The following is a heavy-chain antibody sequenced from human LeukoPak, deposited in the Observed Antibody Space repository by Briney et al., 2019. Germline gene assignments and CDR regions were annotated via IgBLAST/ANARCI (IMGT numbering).Heavy chain of an antibody. Sequence: GGSLRLSCAASGFTFSNYEMNWVRQAPGKGLEWVSYISDSGTTIYYGDSVKGRFTISRDNAKNSLYLQMNSLRAEDTAVYYCAELGITMVGGVWGKGTTVTISS. V-gene: IGHV3-48*03. CDR3: AELGITMVGGV. D-gene: IGHD3-10*02. CDR1: GFTFSNYE. J-gene: IGHJ6*04. CDR2: ISDSGTTI.